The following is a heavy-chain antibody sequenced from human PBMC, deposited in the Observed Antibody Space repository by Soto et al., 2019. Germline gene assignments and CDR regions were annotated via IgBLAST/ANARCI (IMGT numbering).Heavy chain of an antibody. J-gene: IGHJ4*02. Sequence: QVQLVQSGAEVKKPGASVKVSCKASGYTFTSYGISCVRQAPGQGLDWMGWISAYNGNTNYAQKLQGRVTMTTDTSTSTAYMELRSLRYDDTAVYDCARDSSSDYGSGRPLDYWGQGTLVTVSS. CDR1: GYTFTSYG. V-gene: IGHV1-18*01. D-gene: IGHD3-10*01. CDR2: ISAYNGNT. CDR3: ARDSSSDYGSGRPLDY.